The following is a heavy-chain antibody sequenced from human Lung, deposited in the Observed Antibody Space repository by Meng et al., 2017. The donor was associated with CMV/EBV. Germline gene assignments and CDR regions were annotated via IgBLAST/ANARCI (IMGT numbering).Heavy chain of an antibody. V-gene: IGHV1-46*01. CDR2: INPSGGST. D-gene: IGHD6-19*01. J-gene: IGHJ5*02. CDR3: ARGIAVAIGGFDP. CDR1: VYTFTSYY. Sequence: SXXVSXKPSVYTFTSYYMHWVRQAPGQGLEWMGIINPSGGSTSYAQKFQGRVTMTRDTSTSTVYMELSSLRSEDTAVYYCARGIAVAIGGFDPWGQGTLVTVSS.